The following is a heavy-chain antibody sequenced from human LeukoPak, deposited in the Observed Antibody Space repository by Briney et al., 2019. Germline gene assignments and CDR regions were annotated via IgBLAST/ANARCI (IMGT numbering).Heavy chain of an antibody. CDR2: IIPIFGTA. CDR3: ASSRVVVVVPAAMSAFDY. J-gene: IGHJ4*02. D-gene: IGHD2-2*01. CDR1: GGTFSSYA. Sequence: PVKVSCKASGGTFSSYAISWVRQAPGQGLEWMGGIIPIFGTANYAQKFQGRVTITADESTSTAYMELSSLRSEDTAVYYCASSRVVVVVPAAMSAFDYWGQGTLVTVSS. V-gene: IGHV1-69*13.